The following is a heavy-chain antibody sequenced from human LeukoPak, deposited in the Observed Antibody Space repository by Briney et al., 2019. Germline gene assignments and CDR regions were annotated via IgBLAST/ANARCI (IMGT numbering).Heavy chain of an antibody. Sequence: GGSLRLSCVVSGITFSSFAMSWVRQTPGKGPEWVSVISDSGGTTFYADSVKGRFTISRNNSKNTLYLQMNSLRAEDTAVYYCAKEASGYGYYFDYWGQGTLVTVSS. CDR1: GITFSSFA. CDR2: ISDSGGTT. D-gene: IGHD3-10*01. J-gene: IGHJ4*02. CDR3: AKEASGYGYYFDY. V-gene: IGHV3-23*01.